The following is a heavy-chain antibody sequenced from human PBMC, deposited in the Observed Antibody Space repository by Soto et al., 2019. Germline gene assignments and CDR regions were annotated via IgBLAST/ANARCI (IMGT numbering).Heavy chain of an antibody. J-gene: IGHJ5*02. V-gene: IGHV4-34*01. CDR3: ARNDYGAYALGFWFDP. CDR2: INDSGTT. CDR1: GGSISSYY. D-gene: IGHD4-17*01. Sequence: SETLSLTCTVAGGSISSYYWSWIRQAPGRRLGWSGEINDSGTTNYNPSLESRVTISVDSSKNQFSLKVHSVTAADTAVYYCARNDYGAYALGFWFDPWGQGTQVTVSS.